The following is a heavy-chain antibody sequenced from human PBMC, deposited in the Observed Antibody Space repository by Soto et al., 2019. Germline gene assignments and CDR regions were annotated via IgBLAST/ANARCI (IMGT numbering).Heavy chain of an antibody. V-gene: IGHV3-7*01. CDR3: ARVATIIPTYYYYYMDV. CDR1: GFTFSSYW. D-gene: IGHD5-12*01. Sequence: GSLRLSCAASGFTFSSYWMSWVRQAPGKGLEWVANIKQDGSEKYYVESVKGRFTISRDNAKNSLYLQMNSLRAEDTAVYYCARVATIIPTYYYYYMDVWGKGTTVTVSS. CDR2: IKQDGSEK. J-gene: IGHJ6*03.